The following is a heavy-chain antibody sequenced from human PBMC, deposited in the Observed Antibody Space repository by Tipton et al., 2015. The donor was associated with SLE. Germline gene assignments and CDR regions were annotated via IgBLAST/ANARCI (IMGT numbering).Heavy chain of an antibody. CDR1: GYTFTSYD. D-gene: IGHD2-15*01. CDR3: ARNREQIGYCSGSSCYSQDV. CDR2: MSPDSGNT. J-gene: IGHJ6*02. Sequence: QLVQSGAEVKKPGASVKVSCKASGYTFTSYDIYWVRQASGQGLEWMGWMSPDSGNTAYAQTFQGRVTMTRNTSISTAYMELSSLTSEDTAIYYCARNREQIGYCSGSSCYSQDVWGQGTTVTVSS. V-gene: IGHV1-8*01.